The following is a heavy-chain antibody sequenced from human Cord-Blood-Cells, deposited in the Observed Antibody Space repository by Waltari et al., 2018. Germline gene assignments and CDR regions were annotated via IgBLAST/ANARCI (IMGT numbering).Heavy chain of an antibody. Sequence: QVQLQQWGAGLLKPSETLSPTCAVYGGSFSGDYWSWIRKPPGKGLEWIGKINHSGSTNYSPALKSRVTISVDTSKNQFSLKLSSVTAADTAVYYCARGHSRRDYSLDYWGQGTLVTVSS. V-gene: IGHV4-34*01. CDR3: ARGHSRRDYSLDY. CDR1: GGSFSGDY. J-gene: IGHJ4*02. D-gene: IGHD4-4*01. CDR2: INHSGST.